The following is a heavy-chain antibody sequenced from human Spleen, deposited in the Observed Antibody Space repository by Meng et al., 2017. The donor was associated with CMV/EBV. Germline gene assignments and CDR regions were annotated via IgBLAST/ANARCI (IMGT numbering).Heavy chain of an antibody. CDR3: ARERIAVAGGPLDY. CDR1: GFTFSSYA. D-gene: IGHD6-19*01. V-gene: IGHV3-23*01. J-gene: IGHJ4*02. Sequence: GESLKISCAASGFTFSSYAMSWVRQAPGKGLEWVSGISGSGDSTYYADSVKGRFTISRDNSKNTLYLQMNSLRAEDTAVYYCARERIAVAGGPLDYWGQGTLVTVSS. CDR2: ISGSGDST.